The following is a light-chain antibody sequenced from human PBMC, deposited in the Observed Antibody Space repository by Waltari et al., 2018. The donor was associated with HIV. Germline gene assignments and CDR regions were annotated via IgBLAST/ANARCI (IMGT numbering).Light chain of an antibody. CDR3: QQSYSTPTT. Sequence: DIQMTQFPPSLSAPIGDRVKISCRANQSIVNYLNWYQQRLGKAPKLLIYGASRLQSGVSSRFSGSGSGTAFSLTISSLQPEDFATYHCQQSYSTPTTFGQGT. J-gene: IGKJ2*01. CDR2: GAS. CDR1: QSIVNY. V-gene: IGKV1-39*01.